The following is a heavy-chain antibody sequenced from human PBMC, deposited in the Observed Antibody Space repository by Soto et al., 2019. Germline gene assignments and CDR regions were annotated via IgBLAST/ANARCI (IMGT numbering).Heavy chain of an antibody. CDR1: GGSFSGYY. CDR2: INHSGST. CDR3: ARIRSRGYSGYDYRPTDYFDY. Sequence: SETLSLTCAVYGGSFSGYYWSWIRQPPGKGLEWIGEINHSGSTNYNPSLKSRATISVDTSKNQFSLKLSSVTAADTAVYYCARIRSRGYSGYDYRPTDYFDYWGQGTLVTVSS. V-gene: IGHV4-34*01. J-gene: IGHJ4*02. D-gene: IGHD5-12*01.